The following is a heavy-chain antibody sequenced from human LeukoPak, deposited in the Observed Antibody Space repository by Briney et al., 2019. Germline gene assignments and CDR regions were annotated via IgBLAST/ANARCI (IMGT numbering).Heavy chain of an antibody. J-gene: IGHJ6*03. CDR1: GGTFSSYA. CDR3: AREIRGYSGYDPDYYYYYMDV. D-gene: IGHD5-12*01. Sequence: ASVKVSCKASGGTFSSYAISWVRQAPGQGLEWMGGIIPIFGTANYAKKFQGRVTITADESTSTAHMELSSLRSEDTAVYYCAREIRGYSGYDPDYYYYYMDVWGKGTTVTVSS. CDR2: IIPIFGTA. V-gene: IGHV1-69*13.